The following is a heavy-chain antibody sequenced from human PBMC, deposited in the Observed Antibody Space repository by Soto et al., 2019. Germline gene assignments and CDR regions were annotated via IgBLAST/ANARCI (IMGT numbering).Heavy chain of an antibody. Sequence: QVQLVESGGGVVQPGRSLRLSCAASGFTFSSYAMHWVRQAPGKGLEWVAVISYDGSNKYYADSVKGRFTISRDNSKNTLYLQMNSLRAEETAVYYCARDDGQNYDFWSGYWGGFDYWGQGTLVTVSS. CDR1: GFTFSSYA. D-gene: IGHD3-3*01. V-gene: IGHV3-30-3*01. CDR3: ARDDGQNYDFWSGYWGGFDY. CDR2: ISYDGSNK. J-gene: IGHJ4*02.